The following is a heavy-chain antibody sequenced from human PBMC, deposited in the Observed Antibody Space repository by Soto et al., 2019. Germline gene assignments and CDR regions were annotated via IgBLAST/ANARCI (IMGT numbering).Heavy chain of an antibody. V-gene: IGHV3-23*01. CDR1: GFTFSSYA. Sequence: GGSLRLSCAASGFTFSSYAMSWVRQAPGKGLEWVSAISGSGGSTYYADSVKGRFTISRDNSKNTLYLQMNSLRAEDTAVYYCAKDGGVVGLKKDLLYYYYGMDVWGQGTTVTVSS. CDR2: ISGSGGST. D-gene: IGHD3-3*01. J-gene: IGHJ6*02. CDR3: AKDGGVVGLKKDLLYYYYGMDV.